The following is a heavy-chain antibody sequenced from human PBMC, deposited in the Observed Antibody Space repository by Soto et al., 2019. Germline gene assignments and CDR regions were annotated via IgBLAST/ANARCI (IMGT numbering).Heavy chain of an antibody. J-gene: IGHJ4*01. V-gene: IGHV4-39*01. CDR3: SRHGGTFTGSPIDY. CDR2: IYFNGDT. CDR1: GGSISSTTY. D-gene: IGHD3-9*01. Sequence: PSGTLSLTCTVSGGSISSTTYWGRIRQPPGKGLELIATIYFNGDTYYNPSLKSRVTISIDTSKSQFSLKLSSVTAADTAVYYCSRHGGTFTGSPIDYSGQGTLVTVSA.